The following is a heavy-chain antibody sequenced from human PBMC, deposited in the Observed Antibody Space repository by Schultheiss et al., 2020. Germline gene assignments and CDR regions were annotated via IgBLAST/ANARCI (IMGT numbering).Heavy chain of an antibody. Sequence: GGSLRLSCAASGFTFSSYAMHWVRQAPGKGLEWVSYISSSSSYTNYADSVKGRFTISRDNAKNSLYLQMNSLRAEDTAVYYCARDAHYYGMDVWGQGTTVTVSS. CDR2: ISSSSSYT. J-gene: IGHJ6*02. CDR3: ARDAHYYGMDV. V-gene: IGHV3-21*05. CDR1: GFTFSSYA.